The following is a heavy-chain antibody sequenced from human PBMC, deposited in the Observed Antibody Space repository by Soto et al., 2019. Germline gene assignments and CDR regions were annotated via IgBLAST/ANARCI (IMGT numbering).Heavy chain of an antibody. Sequence: SETLSLTCTVSGGSISSSSYYWGWIRQPPGKGLEWIGSIYYSGSTYYNPSLKSRVTISVDTSKNQFSLKLSSVTAADTAVYYCARHPLVGYCSGGSCKPSPQPKFYYYYYYMDVWGKGTTVTVSS. CDR1: GGSISSSSYY. CDR3: ARHPLVGYCSGGSCKPSPQPKFYYYYYYMDV. D-gene: IGHD2-15*01. J-gene: IGHJ6*03. V-gene: IGHV4-39*01. CDR2: IYYSGST.